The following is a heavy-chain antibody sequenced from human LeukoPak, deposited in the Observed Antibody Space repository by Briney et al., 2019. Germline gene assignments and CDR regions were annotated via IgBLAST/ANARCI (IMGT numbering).Heavy chain of an antibody. Sequence: PSETLSLTCNVSGGSIRGYYWSWIRQPPGKGLEWIGYIYSSGSTNYNPSLKSRVTMSVDTSKNQFSLKLSSVTAADTAVYYCAREDGIAAAGNTDEYFQHWGQGTLVTVSS. V-gene: IGHV4-4*08. J-gene: IGHJ1*01. CDR3: AREDGIAAAGNTDEYFQH. D-gene: IGHD6-13*01. CDR1: GGSIRGYY. CDR2: IYSSGST.